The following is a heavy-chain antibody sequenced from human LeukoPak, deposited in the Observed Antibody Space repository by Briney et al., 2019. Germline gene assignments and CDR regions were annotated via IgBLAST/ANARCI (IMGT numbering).Heavy chain of an antibody. J-gene: IGHJ6*03. Sequence: PSETLSLTFAVYGGSFSGYYWSWIRQPPGKGPEWIGEINHSGSTNYNPSLKSRVTISVDTSKNQFSLKLSSVTAADTAVYYCARRSYYYGSGSFFRYYYYYMDVWGKGTTVTISS. CDR2: INHSGST. CDR1: GGSFSGYY. CDR3: ARRSYYYGSGSFFRYYYYYMDV. D-gene: IGHD3-10*01. V-gene: IGHV4-34*01.